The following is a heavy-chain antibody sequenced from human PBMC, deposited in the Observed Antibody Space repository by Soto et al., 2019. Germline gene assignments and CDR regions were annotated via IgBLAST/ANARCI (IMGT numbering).Heavy chain of an antibody. CDR2: IYSNGNT. Sequence: SETLSLTCAVSGGSINSRYWWSWVRQSPGKGLEWIGEIYSNGNTNYNPSLKSRLTISIDPSKNQFSLKLSSLSAADTAVYYCARHSPPFFYGSGPWDVWGQGTTVTVS. J-gene: IGHJ6*02. D-gene: IGHD3-10*01. V-gene: IGHV4-4*02. CDR1: GGSINSRYW. CDR3: ARHSPPFFYGSGPWDV.